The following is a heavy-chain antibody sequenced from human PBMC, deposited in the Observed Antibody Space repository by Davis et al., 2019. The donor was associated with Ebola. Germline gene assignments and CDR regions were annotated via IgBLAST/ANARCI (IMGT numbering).Heavy chain of an antibody. CDR2: ISYDGSNK. D-gene: IGHD1-1*01. Sequence: GESLKISCAASGFTFSSYAMHWVRHAPGKGLEWVAVISYDGSNKYYADSVKGRFTISRDNSKNTLYLQMNSLRAEDTAVYYCARVHTTYGMDVWGKGTTVTVSS. V-gene: IGHV3-30*04. CDR3: ARVHTTYGMDV. J-gene: IGHJ6*04. CDR1: GFTFSSYA.